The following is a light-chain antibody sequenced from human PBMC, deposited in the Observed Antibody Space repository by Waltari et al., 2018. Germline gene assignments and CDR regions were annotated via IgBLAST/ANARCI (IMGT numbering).Light chain of an antibody. J-gene: IGLJ3*02. CDR1: SSNIGSSP. V-gene: IGLV1-44*01. CDR2: TDS. CDR3: AAWDGILEGWA. Sequence: QSLLTQPPSTSGAPGRTGVVSCSGSSSNIGSSPVTWYQPVPGTAPRLLIYTDSHRPSGVPDRFSASKSGTSASLTVSGLQFDDEADYYCAAWDGILEGWAFGGGTKVTVL.